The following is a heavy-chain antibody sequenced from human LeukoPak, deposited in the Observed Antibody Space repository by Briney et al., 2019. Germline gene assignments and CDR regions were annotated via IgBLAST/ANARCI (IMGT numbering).Heavy chain of an antibody. V-gene: IGHV3-33*01. J-gene: IGHJ3*02. Sequence: GGSRRLAWAAAGFTFSNGIHWGGQAPGKGLGGMAVISSDGRNTFYADYVTGRFTISRDNSKNTLYLQMNSLRAEDTAVYYCARDDLVLEENGFDIWGQGTMVTVSS. CDR3: ARDDLVLEENGFDI. CDR1: GFTFSNG. CDR2: ISSDGRNT. D-gene: IGHD2-21*01.